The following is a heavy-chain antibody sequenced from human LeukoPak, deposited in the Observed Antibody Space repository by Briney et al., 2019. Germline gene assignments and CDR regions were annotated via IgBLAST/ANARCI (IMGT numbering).Heavy chain of an antibody. Sequence: ASVKVSCKASGYTFTSYGISWVRQAPGQGLEWMGWISGYYGNTDTAQNLQGRVTMTRDTSTSTAYMELRSLTSDDTAVYYCARRGPVGGGWGFDYWGQGTLVTVPS. D-gene: IGHD6-19*01. CDR1: GYTFTSYG. V-gene: IGHV1-18*01. CDR2: ISGYYGNT. J-gene: IGHJ4*02. CDR3: ARRGPVGGGWGFDY.